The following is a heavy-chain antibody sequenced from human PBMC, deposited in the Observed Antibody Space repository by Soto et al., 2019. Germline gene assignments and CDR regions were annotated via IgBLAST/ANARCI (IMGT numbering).Heavy chain of an antibody. V-gene: IGHV3-7*04. CDR3: ARVGDWNDLDY. Sequence: EVQLVESGGGLVQPGGSLRLSCAASGFTFSSYWMSWVRQAPGKGLEWVANIKQDGSEKYYVDSVKGRFTISRDNAKNSLYLQMTGLRAEDTAVYSCARVGDWNDLDYWGQGTLVTVSS. CDR1: GFTFSSYW. D-gene: IGHD1-1*01. CDR2: IKQDGSEK. J-gene: IGHJ4*02.